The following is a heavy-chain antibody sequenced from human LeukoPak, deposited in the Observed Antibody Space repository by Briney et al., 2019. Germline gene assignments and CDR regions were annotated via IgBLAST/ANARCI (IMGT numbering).Heavy chain of an antibody. V-gene: IGHV4-38-2*01. J-gene: IGHJ5*02. Sequence: GSLRLSCAASGFTFSSYAMSWVRQPPGKGLEWIGSIYHSGSTYYNPSLKSRVTISVDTSKNQFSLKLSSVTAADTAVHYCARRVLGDIVVVVAATWFDPWGQGTLVTVSS. CDR3: ARRVLGDIVVVVAATWFDP. CDR2: IYHSGST. D-gene: IGHD2-15*01. CDR1: GFTFSSYA.